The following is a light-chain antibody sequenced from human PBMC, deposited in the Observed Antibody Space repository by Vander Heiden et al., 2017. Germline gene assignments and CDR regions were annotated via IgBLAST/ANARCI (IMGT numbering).Light chain of an antibody. CDR1: QCISSY. Sequence: VIWMTQSPSFLSASTGDRVTSSCRMSQCISSYLAWYQHKPGNAPELLIYSASTLQCGVPARFSGRGSGTDFTLTISCLKSEDFATYYCQQDLSYPITFGGGTKLEIK. J-gene: IGKJ4*01. CDR3: QQDLSYPIT. V-gene: IGKV1D-8*03. CDR2: SAS.